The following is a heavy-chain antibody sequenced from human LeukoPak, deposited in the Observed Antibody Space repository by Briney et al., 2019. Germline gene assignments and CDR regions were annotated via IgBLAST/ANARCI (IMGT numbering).Heavy chain of an antibody. V-gene: IGHV1-18*01. J-gene: IGHJ3*02. CDR1: GYTFTSYG. CDR2: ISAYNGNT. D-gene: IGHD3-3*01. CDR3: ARTITTDNFDAFDI. Sequence: ASVKVSCKASGYTFTSYGISWVRQAPGQGLEWMGWISAYNGNTNYAQNLQGRVTMTTDTSTSTAYMELRSLRSDDTAVYYCARTITTDNFDAFDIWDQGTMVTVSS.